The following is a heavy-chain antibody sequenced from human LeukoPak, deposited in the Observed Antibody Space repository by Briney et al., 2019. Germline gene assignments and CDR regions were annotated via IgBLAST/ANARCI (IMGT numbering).Heavy chain of an antibody. CDR3: ASGIIWSGYYTASDY. Sequence: SVKVSCKASGGTFSSYAISRVRQAPGQGLEWMGGIIPIFGTANYAQKFQGRVTITTDESTSTAFMELSSLRSEDTAVYYCASGIIWSGYYTASDYWGQGTLVTVSS. D-gene: IGHD3-3*01. V-gene: IGHV1-69*05. CDR1: GGTFSSYA. CDR2: IIPIFGTA. J-gene: IGHJ4*02.